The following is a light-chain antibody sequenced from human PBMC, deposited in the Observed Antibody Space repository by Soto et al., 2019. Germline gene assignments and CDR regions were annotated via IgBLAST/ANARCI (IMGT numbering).Light chain of an antibody. CDR2: DVS. J-gene: IGLJ2*01. CDR1: NSDVGGYNY. Sequence: QSVLTQPASVSGSPGQSITISCTGTNSDVGGYNYVSWYQQHPGKAPKLMICDVSNRPSGVSNRFSGSKSGNTASLTISGLQAEDEADYYCSSYTSSRTVVFGGGTKLTVL. CDR3: SSYTSSRTVV. V-gene: IGLV2-14*01.